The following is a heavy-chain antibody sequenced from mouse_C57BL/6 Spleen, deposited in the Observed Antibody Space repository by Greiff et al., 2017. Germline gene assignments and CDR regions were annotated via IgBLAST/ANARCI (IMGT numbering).Heavy chain of an antibody. CDR1: GYAFSSSW. J-gene: IGHJ2*01. CDR3: AREDYYGSVYFDY. D-gene: IGHD1-1*01. CDR2: IYPGDGDT. V-gene: IGHV1-82*01. Sequence: QVQLQQSGPELVKPGASVKISCKASGYAFSSSWMNWVKQRPGKGLEWIGRIYPGDGDTNYNGKFKGKATLTADKSSSTAYMQLSSLTSEDSAVYFCAREDYYGSVYFDYWGQGTTLTVSS.